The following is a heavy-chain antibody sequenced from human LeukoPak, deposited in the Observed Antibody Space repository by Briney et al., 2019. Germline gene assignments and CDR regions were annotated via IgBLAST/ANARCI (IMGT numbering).Heavy chain of an antibody. D-gene: IGHD3-10*01. Sequence: GGSLRLSCAASGFTFSSYTMNWVRQAPGKGLEWVSFISSNSSHIYYADSVKGRFTISRDNAKNSLYLQMNSLRAEDTAVYYCAGARYNSASYIDYSGQGMLVTISS. CDR1: GFTFSSYT. CDR3: AGARYNSASYIDY. V-gene: IGHV3-21*01. J-gene: IGHJ4*02. CDR2: ISSNSSHI.